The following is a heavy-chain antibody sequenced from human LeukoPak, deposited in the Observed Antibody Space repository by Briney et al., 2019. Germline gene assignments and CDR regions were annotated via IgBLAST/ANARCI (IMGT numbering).Heavy chain of an antibody. Sequence: GASVKDSCKASGYTFTSYGISWVRQAPGQGLEWMGWISAYNGNTNYAQKLQGRVTMTTDTSTSTAYMELRSLRSDDTAVYYCARDTGAYYDFWSGPYLIDPWGQGTLVTISS. D-gene: IGHD3-3*01. V-gene: IGHV1-18*01. CDR1: GYTFTSYG. J-gene: IGHJ5*02. CDR2: ISAYNGNT. CDR3: ARDTGAYYDFWSGPYLIDP.